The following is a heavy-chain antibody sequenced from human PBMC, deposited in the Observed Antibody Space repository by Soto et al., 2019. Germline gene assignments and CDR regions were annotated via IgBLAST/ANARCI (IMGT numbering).Heavy chain of an antibody. CDR3: AQRRWGSHPFEY. Sequence: QITLKESGPTLVKPTQTLTLTCTFSGFSLSSSGVGVGWIRQAPGKALEWLALIYWDDDERYSPSLKSRLSITKDTSKNQVVLTMTNMDPVDTATYYCAQRRWGSHPFEYWGQGTLVTVSS. CDR1: GFSLSSSGVG. J-gene: IGHJ4*02. D-gene: IGHD3-16*02. CDR2: IYWDDDE. V-gene: IGHV2-5*02.